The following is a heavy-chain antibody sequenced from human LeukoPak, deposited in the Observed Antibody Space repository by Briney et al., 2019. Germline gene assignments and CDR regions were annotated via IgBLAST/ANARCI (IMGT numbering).Heavy chain of an antibody. Sequence: GGSLRLSCAASGFTVNNYEMHWVRQAPGKGLEWVSSMSSSSSYIYYADSVKGRFTISRDNAKNSLYLQMNSLRAEDTAVYYCARDPGYSYGYDSYYFDYWGQGTLVTVSS. CDR3: ARDPGYSYGYDSYYFDY. J-gene: IGHJ4*02. CDR2: MSSSSSYI. CDR1: GFTVNNYE. D-gene: IGHD5-18*01. V-gene: IGHV3-21*01.